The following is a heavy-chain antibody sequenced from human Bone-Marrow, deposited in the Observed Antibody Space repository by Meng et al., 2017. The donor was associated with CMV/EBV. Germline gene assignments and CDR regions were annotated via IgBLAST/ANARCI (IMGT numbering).Heavy chain of an antibody. Sequence: SETLSLTCTVSGGSVSSGSYYWSWIRQPPGKGLEWIGYIYYSGSTNYNPSLKSRVTISVDTSKNQFSLKLSSVTAADTAVYYCACSTSGYYYYGMDVWGQGTTVTVSS. CDR3: ACSTSGYYYYGMDV. CDR2: IYYSGST. J-gene: IGHJ6*02. D-gene: IGHD2-2*01. V-gene: IGHV4-61*01. CDR1: GGSVSSGSYY.